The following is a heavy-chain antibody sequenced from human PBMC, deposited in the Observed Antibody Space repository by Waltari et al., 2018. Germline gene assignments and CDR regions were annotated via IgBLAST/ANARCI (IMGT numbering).Heavy chain of an antibody. Sequence: EVQLVESGGGLVQPGGSVRLPCAASGFTFSSYWMSWVRQAPGKGLEWVANIKQDGSEKYYVDSVKGRFTISRDNAKNSLYLQMNSLRAEDTAVYYCARMSWYDTEAGNWYFDLWGRGTLVTVSS. CDR1: GFTFSSYW. J-gene: IGHJ2*01. CDR3: ARMSWYDTEAGNWYFDL. V-gene: IGHV3-7*01. CDR2: IKQDGSEK. D-gene: IGHD6-13*01.